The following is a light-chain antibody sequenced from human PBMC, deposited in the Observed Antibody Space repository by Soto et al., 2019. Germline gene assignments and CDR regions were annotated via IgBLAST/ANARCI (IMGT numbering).Light chain of an antibody. CDR1: QSIHTS. V-gene: IGKV3-11*01. CDR2: DST. Sequence: EIVLTQSPATLSLSPGERATLSCRASQSIHTSLAWYQQKSGKPPRLVIYDSTLRANGVPDRFGGGGSGTEFNLTINSLEPEDLAVYYCQQRNVWPPITFGQGHDWRL. J-gene: IGKJ5*01. CDR3: QQRNVWPPIT.